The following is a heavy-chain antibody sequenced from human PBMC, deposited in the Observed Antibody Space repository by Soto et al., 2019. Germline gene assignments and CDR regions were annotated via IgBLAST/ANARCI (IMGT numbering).Heavy chain of an antibody. J-gene: IGHJ4*02. CDR3: ARTNLYCSGGSCSPSRIDY. CDR1: GYSTSSGYY. CDR2: IYHSGST. Sequence: SETLSLTCAVSGYSTSSGYYWGWIRQPPGKGLEWIGSIYHSGSTYYNPSLKSRVTISVDTSKNQFSLKLSSVTAADTAVYYCARTNLYCSGGSCSPSRIDYWGQGTLVTVSS. D-gene: IGHD2-15*01. V-gene: IGHV4-38-2*01.